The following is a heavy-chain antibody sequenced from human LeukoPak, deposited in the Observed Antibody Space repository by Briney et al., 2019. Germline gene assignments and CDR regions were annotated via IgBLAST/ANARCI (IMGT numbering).Heavy chain of an antibody. J-gene: IGHJ6*03. CDR1: GFTFSSYS. Sequence: PGGSLRPSCAASGFTFSSYSMNWVRQAPGKGLEWVSSISSSSSYIYYADSVKGRFTISRDNAKNSLYLQMNSLRAEDTAVYYCARDGDGSDTMDVWGKGTTVTISS. D-gene: IGHD3-10*01. CDR2: ISSSSSYI. V-gene: IGHV3-21*01. CDR3: ARDGDGSDTMDV.